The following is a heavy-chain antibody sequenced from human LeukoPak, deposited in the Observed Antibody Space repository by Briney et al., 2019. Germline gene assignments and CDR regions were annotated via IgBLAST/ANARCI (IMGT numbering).Heavy chain of an antibody. Sequence: SETLSLTCTVSGGSISSYYWSWILQPPGKGLEWIGYIYYSGSTNYNPSLKSRVTISVDTSKNQFSLKLSSVTAADPAVYYCARLYSGYDRVFDPWGQGTLVTVSS. CDR2: IYYSGST. J-gene: IGHJ5*02. CDR3: ARLYSGYDRVFDP. D-gene: IGHD5-12*01. V-gene: IGHV4-59*01. CDR1: GGSISSYY.